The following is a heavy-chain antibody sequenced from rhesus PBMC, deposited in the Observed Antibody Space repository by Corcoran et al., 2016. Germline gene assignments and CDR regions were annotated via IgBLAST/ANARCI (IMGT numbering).Heavy chain of an antibody. J-gene: IGHJ6*01. D-gene: IGHD4-23*01. CDR1: GGSISSNY. V-gene: IGHV4-160*01. CDR2: IYGSSGST. Sequence: QVQLQESGPGLVKPPETLSLTCVVSGGSISSNYRSWISQPPGKGLEWIGHIYGSSGSTYYNPTLKHRVTISTDTYKHQFSLKLNSVTAADTAVYYCARVARYSTLLDSWGQGVVVTVSS. CDR3: ARVARYSTLLDS.